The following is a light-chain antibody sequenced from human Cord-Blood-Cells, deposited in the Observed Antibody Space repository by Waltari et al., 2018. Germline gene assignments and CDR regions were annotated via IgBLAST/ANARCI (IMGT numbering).Light chain of an antibody. J-gene: IGLJ3*02. CDR1: SSDVGGYNY. Sequence: QSALTQPRSVSGSPGQSVTISCTGTSSDVGGYNYGSWYKQHPGKAPKLMIYDVSKRPSGVPDRFSGSKSGNTASLTISGLQAEDEADYYCCSYAGSYTWVFGGGTKLTVL. V-gene: IGLV2-11*01. CDR2: DVS. CDR3: CSYAGSYTWV.